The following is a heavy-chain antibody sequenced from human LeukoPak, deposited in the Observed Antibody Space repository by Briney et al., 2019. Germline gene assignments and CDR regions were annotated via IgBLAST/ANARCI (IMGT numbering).Heavy chain of an antibody. D-gene: IGHD3-9*01. Sequence: GGSLRLSCAASGFTFSSYSMNWVRQASGKGLEWVSSISSSSSYIYYADSVKGRFTISRDNAKNSLYLQMNSLIAEDTAVYYCASGRYLDWLTIGGSFDYWGQGTLVTVSS. CDR3: ASGRYLDWLTIGGSFDY. CDR1: GFTFSSYS. CDR2: ISSSSSYI. V-gene: IGHV3-21*01. J-gene: IGHJ4*02.